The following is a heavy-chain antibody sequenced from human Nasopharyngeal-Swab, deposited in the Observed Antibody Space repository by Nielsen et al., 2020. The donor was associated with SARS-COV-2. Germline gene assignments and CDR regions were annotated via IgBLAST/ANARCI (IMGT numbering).Heavy chain of an antibody. CDR3: ARGRYCSTTSCYAGYYYHYVDV. CDR1: GFTFSSYA. Sequence: GESLKISCAASGFTFSSYAVHWVRQAPGKGLEWVAVISYDGSNKYYADSVKGRFTISRDNSKNTLYLQMDSLRAEDTAVYYCARGRYCSTTSCYAGYYYHYVDVWDKGTMVAVSS. V-gene: IGHV3-30-3*01. D-gene: IGHD2-2*01. CDR2: ISYDGSNK. J-gene: IGHJ6*03.